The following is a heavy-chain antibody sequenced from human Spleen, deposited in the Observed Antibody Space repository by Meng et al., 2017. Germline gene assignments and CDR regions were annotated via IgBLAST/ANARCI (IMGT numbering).Heavy chain of an antibody. Sequence: HVGEAGGGVVEPGVSTRYSCAASGFTVSSYSMNWVSEARGKRVEWVSSIRSSSSYIYYADSVKGLFTISRNNAKNSMYLQMHSLRAQETAVYDCARDFGSSGSYYNFDYWGQGTLVTVSS. CDR2: IRSSSSYI. V-gene: IGHV3-21*01. J-gene: IGHJ4*02. CDR1: GFTVSSYS. D-gene: IGHD3-10*01. CDR3: ARDFGSSGSYYNFDY.